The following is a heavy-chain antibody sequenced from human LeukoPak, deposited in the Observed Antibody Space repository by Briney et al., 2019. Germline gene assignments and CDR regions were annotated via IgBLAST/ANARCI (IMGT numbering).Heavy chain of an antibody. CDR3: AKDRLGGPYFFHY. D-gene: IGHD3-16*01. V-gene: IGHV3-23*01. Sequence: GGPLRLLCAPSGFIFSCLLMRWAPEAPGEGLEGVSTIGGTGVRTYSADSVKARFTISTDNSKNPLYLQINSLRAEATAVYFCAKDRLGGPYFFHYWGQGTLVTVSS. J-gene: IGHJ4*02. CDR2: IGGTGVRT. CDR1: GFIFSCLL.